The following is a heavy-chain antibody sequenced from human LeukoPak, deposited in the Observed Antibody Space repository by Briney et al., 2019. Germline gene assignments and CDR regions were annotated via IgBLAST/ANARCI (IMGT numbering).Heavy chain of an antibody. J-gene: IGHJ5*02. V-gene: IGHV3-9*01. CDR2: ISWNSGSI. CDR1: GFTFDDYA. CDR3: AKGDAYYYGSGSSDP. Sequence: GGSLRLSCAASGFTFDDYAMHWVRQAPGKGLEWVSGISWNSGSIGYADSVKGRFTISRDNAKNSLYLQMNSLRAEDTALYYCAKGDAYYYGSGSSDPWGQGTLVTVSS. D-gene: IGHD3-10*01.